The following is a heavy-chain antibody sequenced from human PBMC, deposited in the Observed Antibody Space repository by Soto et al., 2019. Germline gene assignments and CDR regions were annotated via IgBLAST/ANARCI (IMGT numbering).Heavy chain of an antibody. D-gene: IGHD2-2*03. CDR2: ISPWKGNT. CDR3: ARDLDPSRSYYTDY. CDR1: GYNFMPYG. Sequence: ASVKVSCKASGYNFMPYGVNWVRQAPGQGLEWMGWISPWKGNTNYAQSFQGRVTMTTDTSTSTAYMELRSLTSDDTAVYYCARDLDPSRSYYTDYWGQGTLVTVSS. J-gene: IGHJ4*02. V-gene: IGHV1-18*04.